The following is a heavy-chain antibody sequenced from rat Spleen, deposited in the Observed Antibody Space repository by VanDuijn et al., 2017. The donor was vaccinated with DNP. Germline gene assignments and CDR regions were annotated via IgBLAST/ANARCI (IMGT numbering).Heavy chain of an antibody. CDR2: ISIKTHYFAT. J-gene: IGHJ2*01. CDR1: GFDFNSYT. D-gene: IGHD3-1*01. CDR3: TRGPPFDY. Sequence: EVQVVESGGGLVQPKGSLTLSCAASGFDFNSYTMSWVRQATGKGLDWVASISIKTHYFATLYAESVKERFTISRDASQTMVYLQMNNLKTEDTAFDYCTRGPPFDYWGQGVMVTVSS. V-gene: IGHV10-4*01.